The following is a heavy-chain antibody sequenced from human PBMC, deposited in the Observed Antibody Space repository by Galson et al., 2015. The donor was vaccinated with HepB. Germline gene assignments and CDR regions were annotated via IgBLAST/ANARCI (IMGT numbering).Heavy chain of an antibody. J-gene: IGHJ4*02. D-gene: IGHD4-17*01. V-gene: IGHV3-9*01. CDR3: AKEKGGDLGVFEY. CDR2: LSWNSGSI. CDR1: GFTFDDYA. Sequence: SLRLSCAASGFTFDDYAMHWVRQAPGKGLEWVSGLSWNSGSIRYADSVKGRFTISRDNAKNSLYLQMNSLRAEDTALYYCAKEKGGDLGVFEYWGQGTLVTVSS.